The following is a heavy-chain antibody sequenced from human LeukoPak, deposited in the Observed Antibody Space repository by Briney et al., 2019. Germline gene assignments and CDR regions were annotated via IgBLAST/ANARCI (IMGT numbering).Heavy chain of an antibody. CDR2: INTNTGNP. CDR3: ARARGYYDFWSGYYSLSPGGMDV. V-gene: IGHV7-4-1*02. CDR1: GYTFTSYA. J-gene: IGHJ6*02. Sequence: ASVKVSCTASGYTFTSYAMNWVRQAPGQGLEWMGWINTNTGNPTYAQGFTGRFVFSLDTSVSTAYLQISSLKAEDTAVYYCARARGYYDFWSGYYSLSPGGMDVWGQGTTVTVSS. D-gene: IGHD3-3*01.